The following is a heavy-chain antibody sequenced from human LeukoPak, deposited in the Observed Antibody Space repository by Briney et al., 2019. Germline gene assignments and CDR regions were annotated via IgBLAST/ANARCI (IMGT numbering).Heavy chain of an antibody. J-gene: IGHJ4*02. Sequence: ASVKVSCKASGGTFSSYAISWVRQAPGRGLEWMGGIIPIFGTANYAQKFQGRVTITADESTSTAYMELSSLRSEDTAVYYCARDRGPYYGSGSHSFDYWGQGTLVTVSS. D-gene: IGHD3-10*01. CDR2: IIPIFGTA. CDR1: GGTFSSYA. V-gene: IGHV1-69*01. CDR3: ARDRGPYYGSGSHSFDY.